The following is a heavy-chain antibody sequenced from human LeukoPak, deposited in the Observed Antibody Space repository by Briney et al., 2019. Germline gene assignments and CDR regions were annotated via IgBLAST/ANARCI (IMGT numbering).Heavy chain of an antibody. J-gene: IGHJ4*02. V-gene: IGHV3-33*08. D-gene: IGHD4-23*01. CDR2: IWYDASNK. Sequence: PGGSLRLSCAASGFTFSNYGMHWVRQAPGKGLEWVAVIWYDASNKYYADSVKGRFTISRENPKNTLYLQMNSLIAEDTAVYYCARDRYGANSPFDYWGQGTLVTVSS. CDR1: GFTFSNYG. CDR3: ARDRYGANSPFDY.